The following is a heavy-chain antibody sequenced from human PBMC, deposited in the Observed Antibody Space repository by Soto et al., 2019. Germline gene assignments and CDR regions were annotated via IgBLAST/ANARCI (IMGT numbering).Heavy chain of an antibody. CDR3: AKVPLRLDYFDY. CDR1: GFTFSNYA. CDR2: ISGSGST. V-gene: IGHV3-23*01. J-gene: IGHJ4*02. Sequence: EVQLLESGGGLVQPGGSLRLSCAASGFTFSNYAMNWVRQAPGKGLEWVSAISGSGSTYYEDSVKGRFTISRDNSKNTLYLQMNSLIAEDRAVYYCAKVPLRLDYFDYWGPGTLVTVSS. D-gene: IGHD5-12*01.